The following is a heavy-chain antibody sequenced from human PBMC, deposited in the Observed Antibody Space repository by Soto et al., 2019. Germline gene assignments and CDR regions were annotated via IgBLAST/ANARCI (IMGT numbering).Heavy chain of an antibody. CDR3: AKDAVYNDGLWLMDH. V-gene: IGHV3-23*05. J-gene: IGHJ4*02. D-gene: IGHD2-21*01. Sequence: ERTLRRSWIASGRTHSNLAMVFSRKNPRKGLECVSGIYGSGRGIDYADSVKGRFTISRDNTKNTVYLQMPDLRADDTAVFYCAKDAVYNDGLWLMDHWGRGTQVSV. CDR2: IYGSGRGI. CDR1: GRTHSNLA.